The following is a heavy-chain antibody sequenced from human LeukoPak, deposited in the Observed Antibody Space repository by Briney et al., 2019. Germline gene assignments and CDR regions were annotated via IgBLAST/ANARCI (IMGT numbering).Heavy chain of an antibody. J-gene: IGHJ3*02. V-gene: IGHV3-30*18. CDR2: ISYDGSNK. CDR3: AKDRSGYGDAFDI. D-gene: IGHD3-3*01. CDR1: GFTFSSYG. Sequence: GGSLRLSCAASGFTFSSYGMHRVRQAPGKGLEWVAVISYDGSNKYYADSVKGRFTISRDNSKNTLYLQMNSLRAEDTAVYYCAKDRSGYGDAFDIWGQGTMVTVSS.